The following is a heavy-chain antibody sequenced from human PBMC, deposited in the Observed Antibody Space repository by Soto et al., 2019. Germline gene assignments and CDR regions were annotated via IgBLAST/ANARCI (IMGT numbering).Heavy chain of an antibody. V-gene: IGHV4-34*01. D-gene: IGHD4-17*01. J-gene: IGHJ5*02. CDR2: INHSGST. CDR3: ARMDYGDYWCWFDP. Sequence: SETLSLTCAVYGGSFSGYYWSWIRQPPGKGLEWIGEINHSGSTNYNPSLKSRVTISVDTSNNQFSLKMSSVTAADTALYCCARMDYGDYWCWFDPWGQGTLVTVSS. CDR1: GGSFSGYY.